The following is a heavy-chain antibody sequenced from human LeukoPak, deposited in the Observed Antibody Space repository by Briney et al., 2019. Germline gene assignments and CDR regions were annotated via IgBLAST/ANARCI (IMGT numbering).Heavy chain of an antibody. J-gene: IGHJ4*02. CDR1: GDSVSSNSAA. V-gene: IGHV6-1*01. Sequence: SQTLSLTCAVSGDSVSSNSAAWNWIRQSPLRGLEWLGRTYYRSRFYNDYALSVKSRITINPDTSKNQFSLQLSSVTPEDTAVYYCARQYRDSENYCGLDVWGQGTLVTVSS. D-gene: IGHD2-21*01. CDR3: ARQYRDSENYCGLDV. CDR2: TYYRSRFYN.